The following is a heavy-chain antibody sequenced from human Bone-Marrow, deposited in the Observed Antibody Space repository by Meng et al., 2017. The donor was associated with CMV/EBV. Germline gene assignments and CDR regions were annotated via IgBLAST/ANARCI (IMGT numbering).Heavy chain of an antibody. CDR3: AKKSGEYYYYGMDV. CDR1: GFTFSSYA. V-gene: IGHV3-23*01. Sequence: GGSLRLSCAASGFTFSSYAMSWVRQAPGKGLEWVSAISGSGGSTYYADSVKGRFTISRDNSKNTLYLQMNSLRAEDTAVYYCAKKSGEYYYYGMDVWGQGTTVTVPS. D-gene: IGHD2-15*01. CDR2: ISGSGGST. J-gene: IGHJ6*02.